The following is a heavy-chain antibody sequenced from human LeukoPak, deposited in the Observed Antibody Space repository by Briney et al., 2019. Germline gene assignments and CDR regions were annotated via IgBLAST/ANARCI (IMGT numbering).Heavy chain of an antibody. V-gene: IGHV4-31*03. CDR1: GGSISSGGYY. J-gene: IGHJ4*02. CDR3: ARGTGYYCDY. CDR2: IYYSGST. Sequence: PSETLSLTCTVSGGSISSGGYYWRWIRQHPGKGLEWIGYIYYSGSTYYNPSLKSRVTISVDTSKNQFSLELSSVTAADTAVYYCARGTGYYCDYWGQGTLVTVSS. D-gene: IGHD3-9*01.